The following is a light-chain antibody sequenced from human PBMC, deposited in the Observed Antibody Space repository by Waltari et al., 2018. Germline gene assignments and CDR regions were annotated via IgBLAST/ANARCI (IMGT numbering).Light chain of an antibody. J-gene: IGLJ2*01. Sequence: QSALTQPASVSGSLGQSITVSCTGTSSDIGYYDLVSWYQQHPGRAPKPIIYEVTKRPQGVSSRFSGSTSGNTASLTISGLHTEDEADYYGCSYAGTRSLVVFGGGTRLTVL. V-gene: IGLV2-23*02. CDR2: EVT. CDR3: CSYAGTRSLVV. CDR1: SSDIGYYDL.